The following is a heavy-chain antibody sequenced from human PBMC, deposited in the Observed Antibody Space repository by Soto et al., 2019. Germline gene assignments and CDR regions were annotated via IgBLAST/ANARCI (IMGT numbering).Heavy chain of an antibody. CDR2: IGTAGDT. CDR1: GFTFSSYD. J-gene: IGHJ3*02. D-gene: IGHD1-26*01. Sequence: GGSLRLSCAASGFTFSSYDMHWVRQATGKGLEWVSDIGTAGDTYYPGSVKGRFTISRENAKNSLYLQMNSLRAGDTAVYYCARGDGGATNAFDIWGQGTMVTVSS. CDR3: ARGDGGATNAFDI. V-gene: IGHV3-13*01.